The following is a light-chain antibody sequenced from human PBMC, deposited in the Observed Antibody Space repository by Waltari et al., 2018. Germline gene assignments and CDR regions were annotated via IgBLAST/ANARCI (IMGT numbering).Light chain of an antibody. Sequence: DIQMTQSPSSLSASVGDSVTITCRASQSIRSYLNWFQQKPGKAPKLLIYASSSLQSGVPSRFSGSGSETDFTLTISSLQPEDFATYYCQQSYSTPPFTFGPGTKVDIK. CDR3: QQSYSTPPFT. V-gene: IGKV1-39*01. CDR2: ASS. CDR1: QSIRSY. J-gene: IGKJ3*01.